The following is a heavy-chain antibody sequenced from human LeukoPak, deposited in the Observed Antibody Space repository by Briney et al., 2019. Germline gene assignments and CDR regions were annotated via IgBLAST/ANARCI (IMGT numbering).Heavy chain of an antibody. J-gene: IGHJ3*02. Sequence: GGSLRLSCAASGFTFSDYYMSWIRQAPGKGLEWVSYISSSGSTIYYADSVKGRFTISRDNAKNTLYLQMNSLRVEDTAVYYCAKVSLVMTNDAFDIWGQGTMVTVSS. V-gene: IGHV3-11*04. CDR2: ISSSGSTI. CDR1: GFTFSDYY. D-gene: IGHD3-16*01. CDR3: AKVSLVMTNDAFDI.